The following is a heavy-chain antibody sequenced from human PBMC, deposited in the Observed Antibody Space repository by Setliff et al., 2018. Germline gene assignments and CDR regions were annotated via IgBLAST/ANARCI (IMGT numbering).Heavy chain of an antibody. Sequence: GESLKISCKGSGYNFASYWIAWVRQMSGKGLEWMGIIYPGDSDTRYSPSFQGQVTISADKSISTAYLQWSSLKASDTAMYYCARQAIFGSDAFDIWGQGTMVT. CDR1: GYNFASYW. CDR2: IYPGDSDT. CDR3: ARQAIFGSDAFDI. V-gene: IGHV5-51*01. J-gene: IGHJ3*02. D-gene: IGHD3-3*01.